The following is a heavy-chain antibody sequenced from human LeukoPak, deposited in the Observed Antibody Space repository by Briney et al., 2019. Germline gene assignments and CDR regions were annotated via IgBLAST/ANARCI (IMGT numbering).Heavy chain of an antibody. D-gene: IGHD3-10*01. Sequence: AETLSLTCAVYGVSFSGYYWSWIRQPPGKGLEWIGEINHSGSTNYNPSLKRRVTISVDTSKNQFSLKLSPVTDGDTAVYYCGRVGGIWVNIITEWGQGTLVTVSS. CDR1: GVSFSGYY. V-gene: IGHV4-34*01. CDR3: GRVGGIWVNIITE. J-gene: IGHJ4*02. CDR2: INHSGST.